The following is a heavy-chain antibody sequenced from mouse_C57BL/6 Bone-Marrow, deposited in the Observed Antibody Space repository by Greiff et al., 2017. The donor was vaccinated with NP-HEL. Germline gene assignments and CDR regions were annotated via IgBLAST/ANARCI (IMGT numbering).Heavy chain of an antibody. CDR3: ARGFAY. J-gene: IGHJ3*01. CDR2: LSNLAYSI. V-gene: IGHV5-15*01. Sequence: EVKLVESGGGLVQPGGSLKLSCAASGFTFSDYGMAWVRQAPRKGPEWVAFLSNLAYSIYYADTVTGRFTISRENAKNTLYLEMSSLRSEDTAMYYCARGFAYWGQGTLVTVSA. CDR1: GFTFSDYG.